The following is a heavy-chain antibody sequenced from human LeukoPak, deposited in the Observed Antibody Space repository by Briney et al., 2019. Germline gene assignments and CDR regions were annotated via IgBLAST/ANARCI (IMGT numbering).Heavy chain of an antibody. V-gene: IGHV4-39*01. D-gene: IGHD3-10*01. J-gene: IGHJ2*01. CDR3: ARHLYYSASAFWYIDL. Sequence: PSETLSLTCTLSGDSISSSDHYWVWIRQSPGKGLEWIGSVSQSGNTYYKSSLKSRVTVSIDTSKNEFSLILTSVTAADTAEYYCARHLYYSASAFWYIDLWGRGTLVIVS. CDR2: VSQSGNT. CDR1: GDSISSSDHY.